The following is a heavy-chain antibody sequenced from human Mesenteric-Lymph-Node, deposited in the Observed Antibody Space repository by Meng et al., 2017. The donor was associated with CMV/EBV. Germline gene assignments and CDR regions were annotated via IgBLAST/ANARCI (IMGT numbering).Heavy chain of an antibody. CDR3: TRDNEGFNGVWYDAYDV. J-gene: IGHJ3*01. CDR1: GFTFSDYS. D-gene: IGHD6-13*01. CDR2: ISSSSTI. Sequence: GESLKISCAASGFTFSDYSMNWVRQAPGKGLEWVSYISSSSTIYYADSVKGRFTISRDNANNLLYLQMNSLRAEDTALYYCTRDNEGFNGVWYDAYDVWGQGSQVTVSS. V-gene: IGHV3-69-1*01.